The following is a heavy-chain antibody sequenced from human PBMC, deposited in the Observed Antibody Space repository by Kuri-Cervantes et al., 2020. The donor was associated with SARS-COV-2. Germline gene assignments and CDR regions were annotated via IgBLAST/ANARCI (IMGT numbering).Heavy chain of an antibody. J-gene: IGHJ6*03. CDR3: ARDRGLVIGMGGYSPLMDV. D-gene: IGHD2-21*01. Sequence: ASVKVSCKASGYTFTSYYMHWVRQAPGQGLEWMGIINPSGGSTSYAQKFQGRVTMTRDTSTSTASMELQNLTSGDTAVYFCARDRGLVIGMGGYSPLMDVWGKGTTVTVSS. V-gene: IGHV1-46*01. CDR2: INPSGGST. CDR1: GYTFTSYY.